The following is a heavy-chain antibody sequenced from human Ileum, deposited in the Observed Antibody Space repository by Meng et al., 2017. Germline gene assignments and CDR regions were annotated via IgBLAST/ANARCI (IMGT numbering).Heavy chain of an antibody. CDR2: TYNSWST. CDR1: GASVDSGNYH. J-gene: IGHJ5*01. D-gene: IGHD2-15*01. Sequence: QVQLQESGPGLVKPSQTLSLTCTVSGASVDSGNYHWSWVRQPPGKGLECIGYTYNSWSTYYNPSLKSRVSTSVDTSKNQFSLTLKSVTAADTAVYYCNAYSSGGGLGSWGQGTLVTVSS. CDR3: NAYSSGGGLGS. V-gene: IGHV4-30-4*01.